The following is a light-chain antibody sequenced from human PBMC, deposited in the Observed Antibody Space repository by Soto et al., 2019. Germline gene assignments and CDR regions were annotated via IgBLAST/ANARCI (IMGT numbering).Light chain of an antibody. Sequence: EIVLTQSPGTLSLSPGERATLSCRASQSVSNRYLAWYQQKPGQAPRLLMYGASSRATGIPDRFSGSGSGTDFTLTISRLEAEDFAVYRCQQYGSLPPTFGGGTKVEIK. CDR2: GAS. J-gene: IGKJ4*01. CDR1: QSVSNRY. V-gene: IGKV3-20*01. CDR3: QQYGSLPPT.